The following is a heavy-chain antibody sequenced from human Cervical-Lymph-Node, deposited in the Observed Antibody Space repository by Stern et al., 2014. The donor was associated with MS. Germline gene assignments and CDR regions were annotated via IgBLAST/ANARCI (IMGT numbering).Heavy chain of an antibody. CDR3: ARSSSAATYHDEGSGYPWYFDL. Sequence: QVQLQESGPRLVKPSETLSLTCTVSGGSTSTHYWSWIRQPPGKGLEWIGHIYYSGSANFNPSVKSRVTMSVDTSKNQFSLNLKSVTAADTAVYYCARSSSAATYHDEGSGYPWYFDLWGRGTLVVVSS. CDR2: IYYSGSA. CDR1: GGSTSTHY. J-gene: IGHJ2*01. V-gene: IGHV4-59*11. D-gene: IGHD3-22*01.